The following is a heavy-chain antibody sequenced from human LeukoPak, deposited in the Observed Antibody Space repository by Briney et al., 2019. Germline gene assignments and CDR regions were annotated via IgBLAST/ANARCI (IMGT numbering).Heavy chain of an antibody. CDR1: AAFTSSDY. Sequence: SETLSPTCSVSAAFTSSDYWRWIRHPAGGGLEWIGRIYTRGSTDYNPSLKSRVTMSPDTSKNQFSLKVTSVTAADTALYYCAREGVGATPFDFWGQGTLVTVSS. J-gene: IGHJ4*02. D-gene: IGHD2-15*01. V-gene: IGHV4-4*07. CDR3: AREGVGATPFDF. CDR2: IYTRGST.